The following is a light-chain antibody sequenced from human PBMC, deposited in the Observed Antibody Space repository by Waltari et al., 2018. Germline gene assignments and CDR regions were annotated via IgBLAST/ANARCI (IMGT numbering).Light chain of an antibody. V-gene: IGKV3-20*01. J-gene: IGKJ4*01. CDR1: QSVSSSY. CDR3: QQYGSSPPVT. CDR2: GAS. Sequence: EIVLTQSPGTLSLSPGERATLSCRASQSVSSSYLAGYQQKPVQAPRLLIYGASSRATGIPDRFSGSGSGTDFTLTISRLEPEDFAVYYCQQYGSSPPVTFGGGTKVEIK.